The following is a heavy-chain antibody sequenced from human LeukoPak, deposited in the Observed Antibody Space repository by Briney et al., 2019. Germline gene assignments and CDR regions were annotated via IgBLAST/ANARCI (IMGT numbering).Heavy chain of an antibody. J-gene: IGHJ5*02. CDR2: IYYSGST. D-gene: IGHD6-19*01. V-gene: IGHV4-39*01. CDR1: GGSISSSSYY. CDR3: ARHLGYSSGWSA. Sequence: SETLSLTCTVSGGSISSSSYYWGWLRQPPGKGLEWIGSIYYSGSTYYNPSLKSRVTISVDTSKNQFSLKLSSVTAADTAVYYCARHLGYSSGWSAWGQGTLVTVSS.